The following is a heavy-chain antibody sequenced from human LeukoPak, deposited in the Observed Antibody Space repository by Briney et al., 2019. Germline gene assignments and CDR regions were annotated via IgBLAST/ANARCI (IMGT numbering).Heavy chain of an antibody. V-gene: IGHV4-34*01. D-gene: IGHD6-13*01. J-gene: IGHJ4*02. CDR1: GGSFSGYY. CDR2: INHSGST. Sequence: SETLSLTCAVYGGSFSGYYWSWIRQPPGKGLEWIGEINHSGSTNYNPSLKSRVTISVDTSKNQSSLKLSSVTAADTAVYYCARGRGPGIAAADLYYFDYWGQGTLVTVSS. CDR3: ARGRGPGIAAADLYYFDY.